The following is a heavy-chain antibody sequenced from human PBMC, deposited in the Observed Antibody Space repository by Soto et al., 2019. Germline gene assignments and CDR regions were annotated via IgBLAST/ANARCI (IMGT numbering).Heavy chain of an antibody. CDR1: GGSISSYY. J-gene: IGHJ6*02. V-gene: IGHV4-59*08. Sequence: QVQLQESGPGLVKPSETLSLSCTVSGGSISSYYWSWFRQSPGKRMEWIGYVHHSGGSSYNPSLQSRFAISLDTSKSQFSLKVTSVTATDTAVYYCARQGFGPLHGLVDVWGQGTTVTVSS. CDR2: VHHSGGS. D-gene: IGHD3-10*01. CDR3: ARQGFGPLHGLVDV.